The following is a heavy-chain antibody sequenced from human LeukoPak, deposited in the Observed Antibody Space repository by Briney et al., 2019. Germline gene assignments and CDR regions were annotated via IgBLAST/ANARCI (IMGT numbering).Heavy chain of an antibody. CDR1: GFTVSNNY. Sequence: PGGSLRLSCAASGFTVSNNYMSWVRQAPGKGLEWVSVIYSGGTTYYADSVKGRFTISRDNSKNTLYLQMNSLRAEDTAVYYCARIVVPAAIRGNGFDYWGQGTLVTVSS. V-gene: IGHV3-53*01. J-gene: IGHJ4*02. CDR3: ARIVVPAAIRGNGFDY. CDR2: IYSGGTT. D-gene: IGHD2-2*02.